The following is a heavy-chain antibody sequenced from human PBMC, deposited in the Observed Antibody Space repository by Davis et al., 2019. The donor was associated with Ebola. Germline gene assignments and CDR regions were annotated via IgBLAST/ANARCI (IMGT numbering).Heavy chain of an antibody. D-gene: IGHD2-2*01. Sequence: MPSETLSLTCAVSGGSFTDYYWNWIRQFPGKGLEWLGEINHIGTTNYNPSLKSRVTVSIDTSKNQFSLKLNSVTAADTAVYYCARGKPLGHIVLLPANSNYGMDVWGQGTTVTVSS. V-gene: IGHV4-34*01. CDR3: ARGKPLGHIVLLPANSNYGMDV. CDR1: GGSFTDYY. J-gene: IGHJ6*02. CDR2: INHIGTT.